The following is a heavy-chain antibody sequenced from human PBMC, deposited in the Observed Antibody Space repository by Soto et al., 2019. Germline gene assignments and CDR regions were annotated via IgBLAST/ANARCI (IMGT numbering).Heavy chain of an antibody. J-gene: IGHJ4*02. V-gene: IGHV3-21*01. D-gene: IGHD2-2*01. CDR3: ARDAHSTHCSSTSCYVDY. CDR2: ISSSSSYI. Sequence: GGSLRLSCAASGFTFSSYSMNWVRQAPGKGLEWVSSISSSSSYIYYADSVKGRFTISRDNAKNSLYLQMNSLRAEDTAVYYCARDAHSTHCSSTSCYVDYWGQGTLVTVSS. CDR1: GFTFSSYS.